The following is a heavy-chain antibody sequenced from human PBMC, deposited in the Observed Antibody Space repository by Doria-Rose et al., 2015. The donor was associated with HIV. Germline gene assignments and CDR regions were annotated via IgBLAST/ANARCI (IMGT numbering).Heavy chain of an antibody. J-gene: IGHJ6*02. CDR3: ASPVRMKLYYYYGMDV. V-gene: IGHV1-69*01. CDR2: IISMFGTA. Sequence: EWMGGIISMFGTANYAQKFQGRVTITADESTSTAYMELSSLRSEDTAVYYCASPVRMKLYYYYGMDVWGQGTTVTVSS.